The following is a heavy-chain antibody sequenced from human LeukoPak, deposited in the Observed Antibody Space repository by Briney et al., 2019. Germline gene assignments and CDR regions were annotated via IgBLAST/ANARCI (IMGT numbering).Heavy chain of an antibody. CDR1: SGFISSYY. CDR2: IYYTGST. J-gene: IGHJ6*03. V-gene: IGHV4-59*01. Sequence: SETLSLTCSVSSGFISSYYWTWLRQFPGKGLEWIGYIYYTGSTSYNPSLQSRVTISVDTSKNQFSLRLNSVTAADTAVYYCARLHHDYGSGTYGGAYNYYMDVWGKGTTVTVSS. CDR3: ARLHHDYGSGTYGGAYNYYMDV. D-gene: IGHD3-10*01.